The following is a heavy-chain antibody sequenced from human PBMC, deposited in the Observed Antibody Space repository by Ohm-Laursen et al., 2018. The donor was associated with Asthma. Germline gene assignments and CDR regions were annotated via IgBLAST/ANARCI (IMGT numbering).Heavy chain of an antibody. D-gene: IGHD6-19*01. J-gene: IGHJ6*02. V-gene: IGHV3-30-3*01. CDR2: ISYDGSNK. Sequence: SLSLSCTASGFPFSSYAMHWVRQAPAKGLEWVAVISYDGSNKYYADSVKGRFTISRDNSKNKLYLQMNSLRAEDTAVYYCARDLTAVAGLYYYYGMDVWGQGTTVTVSS. CDR1: GFPFSSYA. CDR3: ARDLTAVAGLYYYYGMDV.